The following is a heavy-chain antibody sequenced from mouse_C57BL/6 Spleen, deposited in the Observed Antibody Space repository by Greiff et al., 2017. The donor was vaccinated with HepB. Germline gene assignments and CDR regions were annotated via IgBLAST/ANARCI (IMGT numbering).Heavy chain of an antibody. CDR3: AKGLYYYGSSSFAY. CDR1: GFTFSDYG. J-gene: IGHJ3*01. CDR2: ISSGSSTI. Sequence: EVQLVESGGGLVKPGGSLKLSCAASGFTFSDYGMHWVRQAPEKGLEWVAYISSGSSTIYYADTVKGRFTISRDNAKNTLFLQMTSLRSEDTAMYYCAKGLYYYGSSSFAYWGQRTLVTVSA. V-gene: IGHV5-17*01. D-gene: IGHD1-1*01.